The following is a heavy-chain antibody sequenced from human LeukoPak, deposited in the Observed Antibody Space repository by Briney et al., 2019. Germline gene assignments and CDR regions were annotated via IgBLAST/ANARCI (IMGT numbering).Heavy chain of an antibody. CDR1: AFAFSDYY. J-gene: IGHJ6*02. CDR2: ISSSGSTI. CDR3: AASGYYGMDV. Sequence: PGGSLRLSCAASAFAFSDYYMSWLHQAPGKGLEWVSYISSSGSTIYNADSVKGRFTISRDNAKNSLYLQMNSLRVEDTAVYYCAASGYYGMDVWGQGTTVTVSS. V-gene: IGHV3-11*01.